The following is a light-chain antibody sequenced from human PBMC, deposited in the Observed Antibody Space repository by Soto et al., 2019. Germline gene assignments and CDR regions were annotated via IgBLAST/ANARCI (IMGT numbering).Light chain of an antibody. J-gene: IGLJ2*01. CDR3: CSYAGSSTLVV. V-gene: IGLV2-23*01. CDR1: SSDVGSYNL. Sequence: QSALTQPASVSGSAGQSITISCTGTSSDVGSYNLVSWYQQHPGRAPKLMIYEGSKRPSGVSNRFSGSKSGNTASLTISGLQVEDEADYYCCSYAGSSTLVVFGGGTKLTVL. CDR2: EGS.